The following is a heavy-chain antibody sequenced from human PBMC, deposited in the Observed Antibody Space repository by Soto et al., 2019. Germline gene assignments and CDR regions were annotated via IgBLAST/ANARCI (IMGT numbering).Heavy chain of an antibody. J-gene: IGHJ4*02. Sequence: WASVKVSCKASGYTFTDYYAHWLRQAPGQGLEWMGWINPDSGGTSYAQKFQGRVTMTRDTSINTTYMQMSSLRSDDTAVYYCARNVELSFDYWGQGTVVTVS. D-gene: IGHD1-26*01. CDR1: GYTFTDYY. CDR3: ARNVELSFDY. V-gene: IGHV1-2*02. CDR2: INPDSGGT.